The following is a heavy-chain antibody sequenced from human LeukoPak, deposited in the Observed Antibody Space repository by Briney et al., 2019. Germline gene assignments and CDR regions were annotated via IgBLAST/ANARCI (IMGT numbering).Heavy chain of an antibody. D-gene: IGHD3-22*01. Sequence: PGGSLRLSCTASGFTCSDYAMSWVRQAPGKGLEWVSGISGSGGSIRYADSVKGRFIISRDNSKNTLYLQMNSLRAEDTAVYYCARSYYDSSGQDYWGQGTLVTVSS. J-gene: IGHJ4*02. V-gene: IGHV3-23*01. CDR1: GFTCSDYA. CDR2: ISGSGGSI. CDR3: ARSYYDSSGQDY.